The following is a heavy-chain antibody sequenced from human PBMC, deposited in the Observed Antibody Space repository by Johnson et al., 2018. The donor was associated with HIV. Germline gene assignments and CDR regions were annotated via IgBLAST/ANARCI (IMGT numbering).Heavy chain of an antibody. CDR1: GFTLNDYA. J-gene: IGHJ3*02. V-gene: IGHV3-9*01. CDR2: ISWNSGSM. D-gene: IGHD4-17*01. CDR3: ARPSVMTTLTTTPWAFDI. Sequence: VQLVESGGGLVQPGRSLRLSCAASGFTLNDYAIHWVRQAPGKGLEWVSSISWNSGSMGYADSVKGRFTISRDNSKNTLYLQMNSLRVDDTAVYHCARPSVMTTLTTTPWAFDIWGQGTMVTVSS.